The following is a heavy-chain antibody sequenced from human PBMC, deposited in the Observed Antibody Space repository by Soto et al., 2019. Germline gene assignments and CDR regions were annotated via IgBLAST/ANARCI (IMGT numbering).Heavy chain of an antibody. J-gene: IGHJ4*02. CDR2: IYYSGST. D-gene: IGHD3-16*02. CDR3: AREGGGLYVGELSFYGYFDY. CDR1: GGSISSGGYY. Sequence: QVQLQESGPGLVKPSQTLSLTCTVSGGSISSGGYYWSWIRQHPGKGLEWIGYIYYSGSTYYNPSLKSRVTISVDTSKNQFSLKLSSVTAADTAVYYCAREGGGLYVGELSFYGYFDYWGQGTLVTVSS. V-gene: IGHV4-31*03.